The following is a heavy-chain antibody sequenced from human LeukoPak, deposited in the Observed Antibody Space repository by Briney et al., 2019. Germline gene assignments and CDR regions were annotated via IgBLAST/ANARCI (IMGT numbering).Heavy chain of an antibody. CDR1: GYSFGNYG. D-gene: IGHD2-15*01. V-gene: IGHV1-18*01. CDR2: ISVHDGHT. CDR3: ARYGCNSLACYEDY. J-gene: IGHJ4*02. Sequence: GASVNVSCKTSGYSFGNYGVTWERQAPGQGLEWMGWISVHDGHTNYAEKFQDRVTMTADTSTNTAYMELTSLRSDDTAVYYCARYGCNSLACYEDYWGQGTLVTVSS.